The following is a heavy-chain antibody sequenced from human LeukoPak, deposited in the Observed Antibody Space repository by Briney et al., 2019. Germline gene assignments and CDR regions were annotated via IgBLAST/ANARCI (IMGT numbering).Heavy chain of an antibody. CDR1: GFTFSSYV. CDR3: ARAANWNDGGFDY. J-gene: IGHJ4*02. V-gene: IGHV3-30*04. Sequence: PGRSLRLSCAASGFTFSSYVIHWVRQAPGKGLEWVAVISYDGSNKYYADSVKGRFTISRDNSKNTVYLQMNSLRAEDTAVYYCARAANWNDGGFDYWGQGTLVTVSP. D-gene: IGHD1-1*01. CDR2: ISYDGSNK.